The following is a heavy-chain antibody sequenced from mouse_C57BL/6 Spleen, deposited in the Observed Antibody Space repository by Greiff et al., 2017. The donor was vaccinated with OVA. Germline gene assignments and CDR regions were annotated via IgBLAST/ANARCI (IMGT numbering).Heavy chain of an antibody. CDR3: ARGDYSYDVEGFDY. D-gene: IGHD2-12*01. Sequence: VQLQQPGAELVKPGASVKLSCKASGYTFTSYWMHWVKQRPGQGLEWIGMIHPNSGSTNYNEKFKSKATLTVDKSSSTAYMQLSSLTSEDSAVDYGARGDYSYDVEGFDYWGQGTTLTVSA. CDR2: IHPNSGST. CDR1: GYTFTSYW. J-gene: IGHJ2*01. V-gene: IGHV1-64*01.